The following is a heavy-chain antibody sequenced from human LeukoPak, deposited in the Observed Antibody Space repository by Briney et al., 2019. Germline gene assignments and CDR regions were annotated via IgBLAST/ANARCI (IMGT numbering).Heavy chain of an antibody. CDR2: INPSGGST. J-gene: IGHJ4*02. D-gene: IGHD5-12*01. V-gene: IGHV1-46*01. CDR1: GYTFTSYY. CDR3: VRDAGLYSGYANFDY. Sequence: ASVKVSCKASGYTFTSYYMHWVRQAPGQGLEWMGIINPSGGSTSYAQKFQGRVTMTRDMSTSTVYMELSSLRSEDTAVYYCVRDAGLYSGYANFDYWGQGTLVTVSS.